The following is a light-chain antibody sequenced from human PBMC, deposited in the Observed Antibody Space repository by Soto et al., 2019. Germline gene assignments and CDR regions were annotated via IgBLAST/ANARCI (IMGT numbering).Light chain of an antibody. J-gene: IGKJ4*01. CDR3: MQALQTPLT. CDR1: QSLLHSSGNNY. Sequence: DIVMTQSPLSLPVTPGESASISCRSSQSLLHSSGNNYLDWYLQKPGQSPQLLIYLGSNRAPGVPDKFSGSGSGTHFTLKISRVEAEDVGVYYCMQALQTPLTFGGGTKVEIK. CDR2: LGS. V-gene: IGKV2-28*01.